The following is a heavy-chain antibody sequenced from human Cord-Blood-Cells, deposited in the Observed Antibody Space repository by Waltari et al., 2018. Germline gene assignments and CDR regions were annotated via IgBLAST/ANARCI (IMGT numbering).Heavy chain of an antibody. CDR2: INHSGST. V-gene: IGHV4-34*01. D-gene: IGHD2-2*01. CDR1: GGSFRGYY. CDR3: ALRWGVVPAAMSDY. J-gene: IGHJ4*02. Sequence: QVQLQQWGAGLLQPSETLSLTCAVYGGSFRGYYWRWILQPPGKGLEWIGEINHSGSTNYNPSLKSRVTISVDTSKNQFSLKLSSVTAADTAVYYCALRWGVVPAAMSDYWGQGTLVTVSS.